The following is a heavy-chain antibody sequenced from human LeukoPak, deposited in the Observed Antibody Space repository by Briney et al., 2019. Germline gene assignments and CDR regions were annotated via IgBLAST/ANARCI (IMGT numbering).Heavy chain of an antibody. D-gene: IGHD2-2*01. V-gene: IGHV1-18*04. J-gene: IGHJ6*04. CDR3: ARVGYCSSSSCIYGMDV. CDR1: GYTFTIYG. Sequence: ASEKVSCKASGYTFTIYGISWVRQAPGLGLEWLGWISVFIVTRNYAPRLQGRVTMTTDTSTNTAYMVLWSLRSDDTAVYYCARVGYCSSSSCIYGMDVGGKETTVTVSS. CDR2: ISVFIVTR.